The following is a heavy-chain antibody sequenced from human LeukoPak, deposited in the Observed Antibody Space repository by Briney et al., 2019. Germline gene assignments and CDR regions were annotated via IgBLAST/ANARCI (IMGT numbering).Heavy chain of an antibody. CDR2: INPNSGGT. CDR3: ARAPPITRGPFDP. CDR1: GYTFTSYG. V-gene: IGHV1-2*02. D-gene: IGHD3-10*01. J-gene: IGHJ5*02. Sequence: GASVKVSCKASGYTFTSYGISWVRQAPGQGLEWMGWINPNSGGTIYAQKFQGRVTMTRDTSISTVYMELSRLRSDDTAVYYCARAPPITRGPFDPWGQGTLVIVSS.